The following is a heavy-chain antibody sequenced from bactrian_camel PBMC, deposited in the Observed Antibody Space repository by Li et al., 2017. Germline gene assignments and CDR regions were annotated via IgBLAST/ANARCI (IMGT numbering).Heavy chain of an antibody. J-gene: IGHJ4*01. CDR1: GFTFDNSH. V-gene: IGHV3S36*01. CDR3: VRDLTRGPANY. CDR2: INSAGSTT. Sequence: VQLVESGGGLVQPGGSLRLSCAASGFTFDNSHMTWVRQAPGKGLEWVSSINSAGSTTYYADSVKGRFTISRDNGKNTVSLQMSGLKPDDTAVYYCVRDLTRGPANYWGQGTQVTVS. D-gene: IGHD5*01.